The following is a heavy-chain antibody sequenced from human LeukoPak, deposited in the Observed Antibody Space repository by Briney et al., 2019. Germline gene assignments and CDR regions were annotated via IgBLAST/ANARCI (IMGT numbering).Heavy chain of an antibody. CDR1: GFTFSNAW. V-gene: IGHV3-15*01. CDR3: TTDQATMVRGVIDYYFDY. D-gene: IGHD3-10*01. Sequence: GGSLRLSCAASGFTFSNAWMSWVRQAPGKGLEWVGRIKSKTDGGTTDYAAPVKGRFTISRDDSKNTLYLQMNSLKTEDAAVYYCTTDQATMVRGVIDYYFDYWGQGTLVTVSS. CDR2: IKSKTDGGTT. J-gene: IGHJ4*02.